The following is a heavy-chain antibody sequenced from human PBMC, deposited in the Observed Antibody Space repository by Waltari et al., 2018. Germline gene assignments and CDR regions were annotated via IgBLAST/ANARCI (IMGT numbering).Heavy chain of an antibody. CDR2: LSGDGTFT. J-gene: IGHJ5*02. V-gene: IGHV3-23*01. Sequence: DVQLLESGGGLGQPGGSLRLSCEASGFTFTNFAMNWGRQAPGKGLEWVSNLSGDGTFTNYADYVRGQFTISRDNSKNTLYLQMSSLRPDDTATYYCVKPWGTWGQGMLVTVSS. CDR1: GFTFTNFA. D-gene: IGHD3-16*01. CDR3: VKPWGT.